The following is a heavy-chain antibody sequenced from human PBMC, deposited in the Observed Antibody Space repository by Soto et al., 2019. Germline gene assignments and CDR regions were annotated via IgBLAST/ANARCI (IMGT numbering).Heavy chain of an antibody. D-gene: IGHD5-12*01. V-gene: IGHV3-21*01. CDR3: AREGDGYYWFDF. J-gene: IGHJ4*02. CDR2: ISGRSSYI. Sequence: EVQLLESGGGLVQPGGSLRLSCAASGFTFSSYAMSWVRQAPGKGVEWVSAISGRSSYIHYADSVKGRFTISRDNAKDSLYLQMNSLTVEDTAVYYCAREGDGYYWFDFWGQGTLVTVSS. CDR1: GFTFSSYA.